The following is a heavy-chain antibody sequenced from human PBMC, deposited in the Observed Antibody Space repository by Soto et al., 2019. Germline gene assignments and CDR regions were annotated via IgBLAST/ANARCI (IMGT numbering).Heavy chain of an antibody. J-gene: IGHJ4*02. CDR2: IIPIFGTA. Sequence: GASVKVSCKASGGTFSSYAISWVRQAPGQGLEWMGGIIPIFGTANYAQKFQGRVRITADESTSTAYMELSSLRSEDTAVYYCARDSRIAVAGSFFDYWGQGTLVTVSS. CDR3: ARDSRIAVAGSFFDY. D-gene: IGHD6-19*01. CDR1: GGTFSSYA. V-gene: IGHV1-69*13.